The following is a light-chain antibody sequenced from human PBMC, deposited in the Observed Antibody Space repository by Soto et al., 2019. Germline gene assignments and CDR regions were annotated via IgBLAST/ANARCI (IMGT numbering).Light chain of an antibody. CDR1: SSNVGGYNY. Sequence: QSVLTQPASVSGSPGQSITISCTGTSSNVGGYNYVSWYQQHPGKAPKLMIYEVSNRPSGVSNRFSGSKSGNTASLTTSGLQAEDEADHYCSSYTSSSTYVFGAGTKVT. CDR3: SSYTSSSTYV. J-gene: IGLJ1*01. CDR2: EVS. V-gene: IGLV2-14*01.